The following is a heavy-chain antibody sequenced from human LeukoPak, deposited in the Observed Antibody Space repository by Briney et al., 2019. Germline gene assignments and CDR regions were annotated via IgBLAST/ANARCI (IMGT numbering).Heavy chain of an antibody. Sequence: PSETLSLPCTVSGDSISSSSYYWGWIRQAPGKGLEWNGSIYYSGSTYYNPARKSRVTKSVDQSKNQFSKKLRSVSAADTVVYYCARQLGYCSSTSCYADKVDYWGQGTLVTVSS. CDR1: GDSISSSSYY. D-gene: IGHD2-2*01. CDR2: IYYSGST. J-gene: IGHJ4*02. CDR3: ARQLGYCSSTSCYADKVDY. V-gene: IGHV4-39*01.